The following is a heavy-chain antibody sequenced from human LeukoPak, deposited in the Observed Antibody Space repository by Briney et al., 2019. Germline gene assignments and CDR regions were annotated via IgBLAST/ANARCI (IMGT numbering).Heavy chain of an antibody. D-gene: IGHD5-12*01. Sequence: PGGSLRLSCAASGFTFSNYNLNWVRQAPGKGLEWISYIGSGSSTIYYADSVKGRFSISRDNAKNSLYLQMNSLRDEDSAIYYCARERAISGYDFGLDYWGQGTLVTVSS. CDR2: IGSGSSTI. J-gene: IGHJ4*02. CDR3: ARERAISGYDFGLDY. V-gene: IGHV3-48*02. CDR1: GFTFSNYN.